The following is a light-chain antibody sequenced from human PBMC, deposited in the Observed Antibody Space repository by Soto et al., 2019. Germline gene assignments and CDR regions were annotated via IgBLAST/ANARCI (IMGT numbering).Light chain of an antibody. CDR1: SRDIGGYDF. CDR3: SSYGGSNNLL. V-gene: IGLV2-8*01. J-gene: IGLJ2*01. CDR2: DVI. Sequence: QSALPQPPSASGSPGQSVTISCTGTSRDIGGYDFVSWYQQHPGKAPKRLIYDVIKRPSGVPDRFSGSKSGNTASLTVSGLQTDDEGDYYCSSYGGSNNLLFGGGTKVTVL.